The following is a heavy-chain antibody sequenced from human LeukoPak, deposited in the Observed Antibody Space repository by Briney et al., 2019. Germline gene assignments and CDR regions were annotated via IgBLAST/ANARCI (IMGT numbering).Heavy chain of an antibody. D-gene: IGHD1-1*01. Sequence: PGGSLRLSCAASGFTFSSYSMNWVRQAPGKGLEWVAFIQSDGSDKLYADSVKGRFTVSRDNSKNTLYLQMSSLRAEDTAVYHCAKEQKLEPFDYWGQGTLVTVSS. CDR3: AKEQKLEPFDY. V-gene: IGHV3-30*02. J-gene: IGHJ4*02. CDR1: GFTFSSYS. CDR2: IQSDGSDK.